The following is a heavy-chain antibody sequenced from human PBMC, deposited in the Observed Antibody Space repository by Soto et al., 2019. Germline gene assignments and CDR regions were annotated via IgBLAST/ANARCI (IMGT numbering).Heavy chain of an antibody. D-gene: IGHD4-17*01. V-gene: IGHV3-33*08. J-gene: IGHJ3*02. CDR2: IWYDGSNK. CDR1: GFTFSSKC. Sequence: GGSLRLSCAPSGFTFSSKCMHWARQAPGKGLEWVAVIWYDGSNKVYADSVKGRFTISRDNSKNTLYLQMNSLRAEDTAVYYCARDLSGDYGALDTWGQGTMVTVSS. CDR3: ARDLSGDYGALDT.